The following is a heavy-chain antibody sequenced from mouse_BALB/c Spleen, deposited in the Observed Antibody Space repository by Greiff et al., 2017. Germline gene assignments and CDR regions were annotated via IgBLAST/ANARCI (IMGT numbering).Heavy chain of an antibody. J-gene: IGHJ1*01. D-gene: IGHD1-2*01. CDR1: GFTFSSYY. Sequence: EVKLVESGGDLVKPGGSLKLSCAASGFTFSSYYMSWVRQTPEKRLELVAAINSNGGSTYYPDTVKGRFTISRDNAKNTLYLQMSSLKSEDTALYYCARRTTAWYFDVWGAGTTVTVSS. CDR3: ARRTTAWYFDV. CDR2: INSNGGST. V-gene: IGHV5-6-2*01.